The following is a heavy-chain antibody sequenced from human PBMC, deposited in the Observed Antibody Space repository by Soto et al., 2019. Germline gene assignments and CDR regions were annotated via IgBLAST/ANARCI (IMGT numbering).Heavy chain of an antibody. V-gene: IGHV4-4*02. CDR2: IYHSGST. J-gene: IGHJ5*02. D-gene: IGHD3-3*01. CDR3: ARRALRFLEGFDP. Sequence: SETLSLTCAVSSGSISSSNWCSWVRQPPGKGLEWIGEIYHSGSTNYNPSLKSRVTISVDKSKNQFSLKLSSVTAADTAVYYCARRALRFLEGFDPWGQGTLVTVSS. CDR1: SGSISSSNW.